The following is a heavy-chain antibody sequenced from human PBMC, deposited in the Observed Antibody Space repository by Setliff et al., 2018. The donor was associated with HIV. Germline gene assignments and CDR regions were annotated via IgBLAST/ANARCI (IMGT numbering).Heavy chain of an antibody. CDR1: GYFFSEFY. CDR3: ARSGGGWYNWFDP. D-gene: IGHD3-16*01. Sequence: RASVKVSCKTSGYFFSEFYIHWVQQAPGKGLEWVGRINPENGETIYAEKFQGRVTIAADTSTDTAYMELSSLRFDDTAVYYCARSGGGWYNWFDPWGQGTPVTVSS. J-gene: IGHJ5*02. V-gene: IGHV1-69-2*01. CDR2: INPENGET.